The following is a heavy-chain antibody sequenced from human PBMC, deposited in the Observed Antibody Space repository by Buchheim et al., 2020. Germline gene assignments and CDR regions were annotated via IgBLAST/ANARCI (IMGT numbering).Heavy chain of an antibody. V-gene: IGHV1-46*01. CDR2: INPSGGST. CDR3: AKNIAAAGTDYYGMDV. Sequence: QVQLVQSGAEVKKPGASVKVSCKASGYTFTSYYMHWVRQAPGQGLEWMGIINPSGGSTSYAQKFQGRVTMTRDTSTSPVYMELSSLRSEDTAVYYCAKNIAAAGTDYYGMDVWGQGTT. D-gene: IGHD6-13*01. CDR1: GYTFTSYY. J-gene: IGHJ6*02.